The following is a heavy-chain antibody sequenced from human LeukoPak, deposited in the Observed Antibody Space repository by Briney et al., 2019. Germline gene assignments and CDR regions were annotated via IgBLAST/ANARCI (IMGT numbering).Heavy chain of an antibody. Sequence: SVKVSCKASGGTFSSYAISWVRQAPGQGLEWMGGIIPIFGTANYAQKFQGRVTITADESTSKAYMELSSLRSEDTAVYYCASPLLLYSSSWYGEFDYWGQGTLVTVSS. CDR1: GGTFSSYA. V-gene: IGHV1-69*13. D-gene: IGHD6-13*01. CDR3: ASPLLLYSSSWYGEFDY. CDR2: IIPIFGTA. J-gene: IGHJ4*02.